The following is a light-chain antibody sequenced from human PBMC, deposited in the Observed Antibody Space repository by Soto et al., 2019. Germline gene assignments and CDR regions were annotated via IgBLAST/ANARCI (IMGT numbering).Light chain of an antibody. J-gene: IGLJ1*01. Sequence: QSALTQPASVSGSPGQSITISCTGTSSDVGGYNYVSWYQQQPGKAPKLMIYEFTSRPSGVSDRFSGSKSVNTASLTISGLQSEDEADYYCSSYTSSIPYVFGNGTKLTVL. V-gene: IGLV2-14*01. CDR2: EFT. CDR1: SSDVGGYNY. CDR3: SSYTSSIPYV.